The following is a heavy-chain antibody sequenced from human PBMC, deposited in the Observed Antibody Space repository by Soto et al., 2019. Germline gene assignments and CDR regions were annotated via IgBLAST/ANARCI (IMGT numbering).Heavy chain of an antibody. J-gene: IGHJ5*02. CDR1: GFTFSSYS. D-gene: IGHD3-22*01. CDR2: ISSSSSYI. CDR3: AREIQNYYDSRSNDA. V-gene: IGHV3-21*01. Sequence: GWSLRLSCAASGFTFSSYSMNWVRQAPGKGLEWVSSISSSSSYIYYADSVKGRFTISRDNATKSLYLQMDSLRAEDTAVYYCAREIQNYYDSRSNDAWGQGTLVTV.